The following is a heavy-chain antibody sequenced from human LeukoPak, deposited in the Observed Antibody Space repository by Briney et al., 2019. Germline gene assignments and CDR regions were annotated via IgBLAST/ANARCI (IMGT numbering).Heavy chain of an antibody. CDR1: GYTFTAFD. CDR2: MNPNSGNT. CDR3: VLATYNWNDGPFDY. D-gene: IGHD1-1*01. V-gene: IGHV1-8*01. Sequence: ASVKVSCKASGYTFTAFDMHWVRQATGQGLEWMGWMNPNSGNTVYAQKFQGRVTMSRDTSISTASMELSGLRSEDTAVYYCVLATYNWNDGPFDYWGQGTLVTVSS. J-gene: IGHJ4*02.